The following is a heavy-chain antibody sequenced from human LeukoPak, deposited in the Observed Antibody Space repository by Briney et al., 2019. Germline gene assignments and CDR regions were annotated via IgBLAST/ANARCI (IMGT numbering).Heavy chain of an antibody. CDR2: IYYSGST. V-gene: IGHV4-31*03. J-gene: IGHJ5*02. CDR1: GGSISSGGYY. CDR3: ARAGFTMVRGVPNWFDP. D-gene: IGHD3-10*01. Sequence: SETLSLTCTVSGGSISSGGYYWSWIRQHPGKGLEWIGYIYYSGSTYYNPSLKSRVTISVDTSKNQFSLKLSSVTAADTAVYYCARAGFTMVRGVPNWFDPWGQGTLVTVSS.